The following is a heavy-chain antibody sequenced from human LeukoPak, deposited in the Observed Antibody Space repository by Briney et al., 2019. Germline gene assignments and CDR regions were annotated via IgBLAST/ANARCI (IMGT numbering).Heavy chain of an antibody. V-gene: IGHV3-23*01. D-gene: IGHD2-21*02. CDR2: ISGSGSST. CDR1: GFTFTSYA. Sequence: GGSLRLSCAASGFTFTSYAMIWVRQAPGKGLEWVSGISGSGSSTYYADSVKGRFTISKDNLKNTLYLQMNSLRAEDTAVYYCATLSFGDTDYWGQGTVVTVSS. J-gene: IGHJ4*02. CDR3: ATLSFGDTDY.